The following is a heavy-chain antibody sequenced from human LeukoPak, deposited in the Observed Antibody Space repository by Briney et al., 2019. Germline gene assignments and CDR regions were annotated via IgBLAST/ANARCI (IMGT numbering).Heavy chain of an antibody. Sequence: GGSLRLSCAASGFTFSSYGMHWVRQAPGKGLEWVAVISYDGSNKYYADSVKGRFTISRDNSKNTLYLQMNSLRAEDTAVYYCAKDRGPGVRYYFDYWGQGILVTVSS. CDR3: AKDRGPGVRYYFDY. CDR2: ISYDGSNK. CDR1: GFTFSSYG. V-gene: IGHV3-30*18. J-gene: IGHJ4*02. D-gene: IGHD3-10*01.